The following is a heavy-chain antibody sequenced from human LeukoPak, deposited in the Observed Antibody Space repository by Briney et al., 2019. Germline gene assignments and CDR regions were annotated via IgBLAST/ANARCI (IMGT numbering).Heavy chain of an antibody. Sequence: PGGSLRLSCAASVFTFSDYILDWVRQAPGKGLEWVGRIRRKRNGYTTEFAASVKGRFSISGDDSKNLLFLHMNNLKTEDTAVYHCSREGGQGDQGAFDIWGQGTMVTVSS. CDR1: VFTFSDYI. CDR3: SREGGQGDQGAFDI. J-gene: IGHJ3*02. V-gene: IGHV3-72*01. D-gene: IGHD2-21*01. CDR2: IRRKRNGYTT.